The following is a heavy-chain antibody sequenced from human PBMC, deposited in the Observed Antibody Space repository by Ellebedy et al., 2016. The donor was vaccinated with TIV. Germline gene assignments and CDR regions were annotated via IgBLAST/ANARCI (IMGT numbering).Heavy chain of an antibody. CDR2: ISAGSDTT. V-gene: IGHV3-23*01. Sequence: GRSLRLSXAASGFSFNTFFMSWVRHSPWRGLEWVSTISAGSDTTRFADSVKGRFTISRDNSKNTVYLRMNDLRAEDTAVYYCRQGHYADYWGQGTLVTVSS. CDR1: GFSFNTFF. J-gene: IGHJ4*02. CDR3: RQGHYADY.